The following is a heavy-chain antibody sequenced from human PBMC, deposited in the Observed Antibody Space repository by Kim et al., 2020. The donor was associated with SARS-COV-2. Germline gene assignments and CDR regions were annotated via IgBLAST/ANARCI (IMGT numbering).Heavy chain of an antibody. CDR3: AGAGRGYSYGFGSWFDP. CDR2: IYYSGST. D-gene: IGHD5-18*01. J-gene: IGHJ5*02. CDR1: GGSISSYY. Sequence: SETLSLTCTVSGGSISSYYWSWIRQPPGKGLEWIGYIYYSGSTNYNPSLKSRVTISVDTSKNQFSLKLSSVTAADTAVYYCAGAGRGYSYGFGSWFDPWGQGTLVTVSS. V-gene: IGHV4-59*13.